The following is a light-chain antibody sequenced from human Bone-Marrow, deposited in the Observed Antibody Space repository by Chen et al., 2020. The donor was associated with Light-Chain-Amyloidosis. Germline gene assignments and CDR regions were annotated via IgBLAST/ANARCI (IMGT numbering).Light chain of an antibody. V-gene: IGLV3-25*03. CDR3: QSSDSSGTYGV. CDR2: KDS. J-gene: IGLJ2*01. CDR1: ALPKQY. Sequence: SYELTQPPSGSVSPGQTPRITCSADALPKQYAYWYQPKPGQAPVLVIYKDSERPSGIPERLSVPSSGPTFTLPISGVQAEVEADYYCQSSDSSGTYGVFGRGTKLTVL.